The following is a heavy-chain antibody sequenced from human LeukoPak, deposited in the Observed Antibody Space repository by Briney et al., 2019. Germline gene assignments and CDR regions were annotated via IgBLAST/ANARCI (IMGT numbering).Heavy chain of an antibody. D-gene: IGHD3-10*01. CDR2: INPSGGST. J-gene: IGHJ3*02. CDR3: ARDSPMVRANDAFDI. V-gene: IGHV1-46*01. Sequence: ASVKVSCKASGYTFTSYYMHWVRQAPGQGLEWMGIINPSGGSTSYAQKFQGRVTMTRDTSTSTVYMELSSLRSEDTAVYYCARDSPMVRANDAFDIWGQGTMVTVSS. CDR1: GYTFTSYY.